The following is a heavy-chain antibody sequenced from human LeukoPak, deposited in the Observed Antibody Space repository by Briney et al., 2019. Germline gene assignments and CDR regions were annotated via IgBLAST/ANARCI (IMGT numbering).Heavy chain of an antibody. J-gene: IGHJ5*02. CDR1: GGTFSSYA. D-gene: IGHD2-2*01. Sequence: SVKVSCKASGGTFSSYAISWVRQAPGQGLEWTGGIIPIFGTANYAQKFQGRVTITTDESTSTAYMELSSLRSEDTAVYYCARAPVVPAVNWFDPWGQGTLVTVSS. CDR3: ARAPVVPAVNWFDP. CDR2: IIPIFGTA. V-gene: IGHV1-69*05.